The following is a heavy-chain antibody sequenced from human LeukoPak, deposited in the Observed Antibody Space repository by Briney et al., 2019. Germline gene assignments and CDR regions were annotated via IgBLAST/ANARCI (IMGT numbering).Heavy chain of an antibody. CDR1: GYTFTSYG. CDR3: ARDSCSSTSCPPPRGYYMDV. D-gene: IGHD2-2*01. V-gene: IGHV1-18*01. CDR2: ISAYNGNT. J-gene: IGHJ6*03. Sequence: ASVKVSCKASGYTFTSYGISWVRQAPGQGLEWMGWISAYNGNTNYAQKLQGRVTMTTDTSTSTAYMELRSLRSDDTAVYYCARDSCSSTSCPPPRGYYMDVWGEGTTVTVSS.